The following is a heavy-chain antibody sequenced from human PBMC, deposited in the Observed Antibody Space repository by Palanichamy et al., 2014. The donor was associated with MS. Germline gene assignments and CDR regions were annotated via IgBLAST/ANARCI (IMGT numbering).Heavy chain of an antibody. D-gene: IGHD3-3*01. CDR2: MYYTGST. CDR1: GGSLSSYY. V-gene: IGHV4-59*01. CDR3: ASYHIWSGYCDN. Sequence: QVHLQESGPGLVRPSETLSLTGTVSGGSLSSYYWSWVRQPPGKGLEWIGYMYYTGSTNYNPSLKSRVTISVDTSKNQFSLNLTSVTAADTAVYYCASYHIWSGYCDNWGQGTLVTVSS. J-gene: IGHJ4*02.